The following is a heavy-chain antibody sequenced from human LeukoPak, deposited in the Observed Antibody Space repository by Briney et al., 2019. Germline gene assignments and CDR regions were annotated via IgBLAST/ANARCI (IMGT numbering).Heavy chain of an antibody. Sequence: EASVKVSCKASGYTFTSYYMHWVRQAPGQGLEWMGWINPDSGATNYAQRFQGRVTMTRDTSISTAYMELSRLRSDDTALYYCARSEMADYWGQGTLVTVSS. D-gene: IGHD1-14*01. CDR1: GYTFTSYY. CDR2: INPDSGAT. CDR3: ARSEMADY. J-gene: IGHJ4*02. V-gene: IGHV1-2*02.